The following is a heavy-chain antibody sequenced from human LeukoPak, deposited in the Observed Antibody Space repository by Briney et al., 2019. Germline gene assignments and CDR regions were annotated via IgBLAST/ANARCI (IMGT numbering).Heavy chain of an antibody. CDR2: ISGSGDTT. Sequence: GGSLTLSCAASGFTSSNYSMSWVRQAPGKGLEWVSAISGSGDTTYYADSVKGRFTISRDNSKNTLYLQMISLRAEDTAVYFCAKDKFTVGRRGGFEIWGQGTMVNVSS. J-gene: IGHJ3*02. D-gene: IGHD1-26*01. CDR1: GFTSSNYS. V-gene: IGHV3-23*01. CDR3: AKDKFTVGRRGGFEI.